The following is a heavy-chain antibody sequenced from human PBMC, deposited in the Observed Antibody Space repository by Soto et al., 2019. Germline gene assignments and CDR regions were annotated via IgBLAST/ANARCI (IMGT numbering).Heavy chain of an antibody. J-gene: IGHJ6*02. Sequence: QVQLVQSGAEVKKPGASVKVSCKASGYTFTSYGISWERQAPGQGLEWMGWISAYNGNTNYAQKLQGRVTMTTDTSTSTAYMELRSLRSDDTAVYYCAREGYYDSSGYQYGMDVWGQGTTVTVSS. CDR2: ISAYNGNT. D-gene: IGHD3-22*01. CDR3: AREGYYDSSGYQYGMDV. V-gene: IGHV1-18*01. CDR1: GYTFTSYG.